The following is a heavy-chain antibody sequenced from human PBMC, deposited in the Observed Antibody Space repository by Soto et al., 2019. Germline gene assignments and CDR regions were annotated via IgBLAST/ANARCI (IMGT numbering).Heavy chain of an antibody. CDR2: IYYSGST. Sequence: SETLSLTCTVSGGSVTSGGYYWGWIRQPPGKGLEWIGSIYYSGSTYYNPSRKSRVTISVDTSKNQFSLKLSSVTAADTAVYYCARHTPAISISDHWGRGTLVTVSS. D-gene: IGHD2-15*01. V-gene: IGHV4-39*01. J-gene: IGHJ4*02. CDR1: GGSVTSGGYY. CDR3: ARHTPAISISDH.